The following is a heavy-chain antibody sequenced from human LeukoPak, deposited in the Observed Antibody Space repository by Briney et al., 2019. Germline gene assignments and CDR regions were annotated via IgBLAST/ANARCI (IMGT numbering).Heavy chain of an antibody. V-gene: IGHV4-59*01. D-gene: IGHD3-10*01. Sequence: SETLSLTCTVSGGSISSYYWSWIRQPPGKGLEWIGYICYSGSTNYNPSLKSRVTISVDTSKNQFSLKLSSVTAADTAVYYCASITMVRGVIFDYWGQGTLVTVSS. CDR1: GGSISSYY. J-gene: IGHJ4*02. CDR3: ASITMVRGVIFDY. CDR2: ICYSGST.